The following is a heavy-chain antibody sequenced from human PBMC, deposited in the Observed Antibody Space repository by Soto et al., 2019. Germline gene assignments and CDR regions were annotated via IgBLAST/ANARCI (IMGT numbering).Heavy chain of an antibody. V-gene: IGHV3-48*02. CDR1: GFTFSSYS. CDR2: ISSSSSTI. CDR3: ARASFNYYGMDV. J-gene: IGHJ6*02. Sequence: PGGSLSLSCAASGFTFSSYSMNWVRQAPGKGLEWVSYISSSSSTIYYADSVKGRFTISRDNAKNSLYLQMNSLRDEDTAVYYCARASFNYYGMDVWGQGTTVTVSS.